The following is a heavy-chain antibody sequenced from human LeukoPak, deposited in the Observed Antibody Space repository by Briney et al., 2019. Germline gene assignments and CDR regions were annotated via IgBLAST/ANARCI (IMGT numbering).Heavy chain of an antibody. CDR3: ARGSSSYYFDY. CDR2: IYTSGST. Sequence: SETLSLTCAVYGGSFSGYYWSWIRQPAGKGLEWIGRIYTSGSTNYNPSLKSRVTMSVDTSKNQFSLKLSSVTAADTAVYYCARGSSSYYFDYWGQGTLVIVSS. J-gene: IGHJ4*02. CDR1: GGSFSGYY. D-gene: IGHD6-6*01. V-gene: IGHV4-59*10.